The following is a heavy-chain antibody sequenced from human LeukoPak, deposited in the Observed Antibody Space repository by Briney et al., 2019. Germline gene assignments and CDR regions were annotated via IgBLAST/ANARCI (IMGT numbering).Heavy chain of an antibody. J-gene: IGHJ3*02. Sequence: GRSLRLSCAASGFTFDDYAMHWVRQAPGKGLEWVSGISWNSGSIGYADSVKGRFTISRDNAKNSLYLQMNSLRAEDTALYYCAKTHSGSYSDAFDIWGQGTMVTVSS. CDR3: AKTHSGSYSDAFDI. V-gene: IGHV3-9*01. CDR1: GFTFDDYA. CDR2: ISWNSGSI. D-gene: IGHD1-26*01.